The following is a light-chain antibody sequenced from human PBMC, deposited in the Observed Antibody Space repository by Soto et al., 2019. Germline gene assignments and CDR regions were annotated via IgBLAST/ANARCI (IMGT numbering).Light chain of an antibody. CDR1: QTISIC. Sequence: DIQMTQSPSTLSASVGDRVTITCRASQTISICLAWYQQKPGKAPELLIYNASTLERGVPSRFSGSGSGTEFTLTISSLQPDDFATYYCQQHSSDSHTFGQGTRLEIK. CDR3: QQHSSDSHT. V-gene: IGKV1-5*03. CDR2: NAS. J-gene: IGKJ2*01.